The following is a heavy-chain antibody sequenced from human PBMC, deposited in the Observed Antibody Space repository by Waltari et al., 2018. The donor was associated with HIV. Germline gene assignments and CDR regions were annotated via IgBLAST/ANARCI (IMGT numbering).Heavy chain of an antibody. CDR1: GFTFSSSA. Sequence: EVQLLESGGGLVQPGVSLRLSCAASGFTFSSSATRWVLQATGKGVEWVSAIRGSGGSTHYADSVKGRFTISRDNSKSTLYLQMNSLRAEDTAVYYCAGFLEWSTPLDYFDYWGQGTLVTVSS. CDR2: IRGSGGST. D-gene: IGHD3-3*01. V-gene: IGHV3-23*01. J-gene: IGHJ4*02. CDR3: AGFLEWSTPLDYFDY.